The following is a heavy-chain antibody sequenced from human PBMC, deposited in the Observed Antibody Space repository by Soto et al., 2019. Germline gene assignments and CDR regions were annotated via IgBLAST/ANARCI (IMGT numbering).Heavy chain of an antibody. V-gene: IGHV1-69*08. Sequence: QVQLVQSGAEVKKPGSSVKVSCKASGGTFSSYTISWVRQAPGQGLEWMGRIIPILGIANCAQKFQGRVTITADKSTSTAYMELSSLGSEDTAVYYCARDLGGKGGTSDAFDIWGQGTMVTVSS. CDR1: GGTFSSYT. CDR2: IIPILGIA. J-gene: IGHJ3*02. CDR3: ARDLGGKGGTSDAFDI. D-gene: IGHD2-15*01.